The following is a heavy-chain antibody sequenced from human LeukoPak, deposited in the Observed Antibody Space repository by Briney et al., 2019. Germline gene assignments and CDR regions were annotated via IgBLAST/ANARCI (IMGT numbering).Heavy chain of an antibody. CDR3: ARGRQAYYYGSGSYNY. CDR1: GGSFSGYY. D-gene: IGHD3-10*01. CDR2: INHIGST. V-gene: IGHV4-34*01. J-gene: IGHJ4*02. Sequence: PSETLSLTCAVYGGSFSGYYWSWIRQPPGKGLEWIGEINHIGSTNYNPSLKSRVTISVDTSKNQFSLKLSSVTAADTAVYYCARGRQAYYYGSGSYNYWGQGTLVTVSS.